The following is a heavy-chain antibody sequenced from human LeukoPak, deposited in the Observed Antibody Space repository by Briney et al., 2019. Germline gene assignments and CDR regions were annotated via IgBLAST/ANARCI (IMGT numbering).Heavy chain of an antibody. V-gene: IGHV3-30-3*01. CDR2: ISYDGSNK. J-gene: IGHJ4*02. D-gene: IGHD6-19*01. Sequence: GGSLRLSCAGSGFTFSSYWMHWVRQAPGKGLEWVAVISYDGSNKYYADSVKGRFTISRDNSKNTLYLQMNSLRAEDTAVYYCASSPSSGWYELDYWGQGTLVTVSS. CDR1: GFTFSSYW. CDR3: ASSPSSGWYELDY.